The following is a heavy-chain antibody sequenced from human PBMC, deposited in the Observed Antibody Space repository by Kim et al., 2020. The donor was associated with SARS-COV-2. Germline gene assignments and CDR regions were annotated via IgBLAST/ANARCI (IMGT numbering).Heavy chain of an antibody. CDR3: ARERGINLSDC. J-gene: IGHJ4*02. D-gene: IGHD2-21*01. Sequence: THYAQNFQGRVTLTTDTSTNTAYMELRSLNSDDTAEYYCARERGINLSDCWGQGTLVTVSS. CDR2: T. V-gene: IGHV1-18*01.